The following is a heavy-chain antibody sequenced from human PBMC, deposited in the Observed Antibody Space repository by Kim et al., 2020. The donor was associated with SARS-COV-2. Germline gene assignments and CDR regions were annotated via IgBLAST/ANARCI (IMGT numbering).Heavy chain of an antibody. CDR1: GFTFSSYE. CDR2: ISSSGSTI. Sequence: GGSLRLSCAASGFTFSSYEMNWVRQAPGKGLEWVSYISSSGSTIYYADSVKGRFTISRDNAKNSLYLQMNSLRAEDTAVYYCAREGKDXXXVMXXXXXYGXXXWGQGX. J-gene: IGHJ6*01. CDR3: AREGKDXXXVMXXXXXYGXXX. V-gene: IGHV3-48*03. D-gene: IGHD3-16*01.